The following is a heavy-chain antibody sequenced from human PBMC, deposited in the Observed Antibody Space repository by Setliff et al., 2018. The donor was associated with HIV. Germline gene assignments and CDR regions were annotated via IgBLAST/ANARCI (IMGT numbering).Heavy chain of an antibody. V-gene: IGHV4-4*08. CDR3: ARDRRGYYYGSGSCYMDV. D-gene: IGHD3-10*01. CDR1: GDSISSYY. J-gene: IGHJ6*03. CDR2: IYTSGIT. Sequence: PSETLSXXXTVSGDSISSYYWSWIRQPPGKGLEWIGYIYTSGITDYNPSLKSRVTISGDTSKNQFSLKLSSVTAADTAVYYCARDRRGYYYGSGSCYMDVWGTGTTVTVSS.